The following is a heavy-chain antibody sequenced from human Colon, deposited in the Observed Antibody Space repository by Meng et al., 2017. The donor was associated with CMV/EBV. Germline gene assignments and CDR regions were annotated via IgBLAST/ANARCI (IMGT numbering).Heavy chain of an antibody. V-gene: IGHV3-23*03. CDR2: IYAGGRST. J-gene: IGHJ6*02. CDR1: GFTFSNHA. CDR3: AKGSLEWLYYGMDV. Sequence: GESLKISCAGSGFTFSNHAMSWVRQAPGKGLEWVSVIYAGGRSTYFADSVKGRFTISRDDSKNTLYLEMNSLRAEDTAVYYCAKGSLEWLYYGMDVWGQGRMVTVSS. D-gene: IGHD3-3*01.